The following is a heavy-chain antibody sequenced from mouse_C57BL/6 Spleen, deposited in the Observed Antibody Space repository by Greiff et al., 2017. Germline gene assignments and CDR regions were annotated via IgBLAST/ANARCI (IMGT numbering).Heavy chain of an antibody. CDR3: ARGDYDEDY. V-gene: IGHV1-4*01. D-gene: IGHD2-4*01. CDR2: INPSSGYT. Sequence: QVHVKQSGAELARPGASVKMSCKASGYTFTSYTMHWVKQRPGQGLEWIGYINPSSGYTKYNQKFKDKATLTADKSSSTAYMQLSSLTSEDSAVYYCARGDYDEDYWGQGTTLTVSS. CDR1: GYTFTSYT. J-gene: IGHJ2*01.